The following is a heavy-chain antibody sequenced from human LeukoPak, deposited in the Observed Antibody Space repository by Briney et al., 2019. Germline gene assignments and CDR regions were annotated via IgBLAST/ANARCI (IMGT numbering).Heavy chain of an antibody. CDR2: IYHSGST. V-gene: IGHV4-30-2*01. CDR3: ARVADTPRGYYYYYMDV. Sequence: SETLSLTCTVSGGSISSGGYYWSWIRQPPGKGLEWIGYIYHSGSTYYNPSLKSRVTISVDRSKNQFSLKLSSVTAADTAVYYCARVADTPRGYYYYYMDVWGKGTTVTVSS. D-gene: IGHD3-9*01. CDR1: GGSISSGGYY. J-gene: IGHJ6*03.